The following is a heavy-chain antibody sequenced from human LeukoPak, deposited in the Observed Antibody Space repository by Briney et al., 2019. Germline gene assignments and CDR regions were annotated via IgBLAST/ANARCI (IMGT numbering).Heavy chain of an antibody. D-gene: IGHD2-8*01. CDR2: ISERATRI. V-gene: IGHV3-48*03. CDR1: GFTFSSYD. J-gene: IGHJ4*02. CDR3: VRDAPGSNTGDY. Sequence: GGSLRLSCEASGFTFSSYDMNWVRQAPGKGLEWVSYISERATRIEYADSVKGRFIMSRGDANNLLYLQMNSLRAEDTAVYFCVRDAPGSNTGDYWGQGTLVTVSS.